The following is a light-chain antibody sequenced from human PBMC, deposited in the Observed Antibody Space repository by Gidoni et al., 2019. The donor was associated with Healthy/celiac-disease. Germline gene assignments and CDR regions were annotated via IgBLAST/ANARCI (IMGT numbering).Light chain of an antibody. Sequence: EIVLTQSPGTLSLSPGERATLSCRASQSVTNNYLAWYQQKPGQAPRLVIYDASNRATGIPDRFSGSGSGPDFTRTISRLEPEDCAVYYCQQSGSSPYTFGQGSKLEIK. CDR2: DAS. CDR1: QSVTNNY. CDR3: QQSGSSPYT. V-gene: IGKV3-20*01. J-gene: IGKJ2*01.